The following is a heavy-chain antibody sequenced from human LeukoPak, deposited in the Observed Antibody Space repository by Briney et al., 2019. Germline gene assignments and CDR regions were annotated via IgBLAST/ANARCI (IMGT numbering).Heavy chain of an antibody. CDR2: ISGSGLST. CDR1: GFTFSSYA. Sequence: GGSLRLSCAASGFTFSSYAMSWVRQAPGKGLEWVSTISGSGLSTYYADSVKGRFTISRDNSKNTLYLQMNSLRAEDTAIYYCAREGPRGNSQFDYWGQGTLVTVSS. V-gene: IGHV3-23*01. D-gene: IGHD2/OR15-2a*01. J-gene: IGHJ4*02. CDR3: AREGPRGNSQFDY.